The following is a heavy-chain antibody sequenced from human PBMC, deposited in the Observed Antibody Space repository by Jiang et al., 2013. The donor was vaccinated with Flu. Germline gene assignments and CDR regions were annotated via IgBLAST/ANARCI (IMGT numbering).Heavy chain of an antibody. V-gene: IGHV2-70*11. CDR1: GFSLSTSGMC. Sequence: KPTQTLTLTCTFSGFSLSTSGMCVSWIRQPPGKALEWLARIDWDDDKYYSTSLKTRLTISKDTSKNQVVLTMTNMDPVDTATYYCARTLYCSGGSCYYFDYWGQGTLVTVSS. CDR2: IDWDDDK. D-gene: IGHD2-15*01. J-gene: IGHJ4*02. CDR3: ARTLYCSGGSCYYFDY.